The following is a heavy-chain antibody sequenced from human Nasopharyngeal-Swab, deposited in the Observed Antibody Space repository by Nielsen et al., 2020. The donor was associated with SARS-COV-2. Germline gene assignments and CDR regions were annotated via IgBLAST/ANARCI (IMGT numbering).Heavy chain of an antibody. V-gene: IGHV4-59*08. J-gene: IGHJ6*03. D-gene: IGHD6-19*01. CDR3: ARRGRIPVYGTSDDFYYYLDV. CDR1: GDSISSYY. Sequence: ESLKISCTASGDSISSYYWAWIRQPPGKGLEWIGSTNYNPSLTSRVTISVDTSKNQVSLRLTSVTAADTAIYYCARRGRIPVYGTSDDFYYYLDVWGKGTRVTVSS. CDR2: T.